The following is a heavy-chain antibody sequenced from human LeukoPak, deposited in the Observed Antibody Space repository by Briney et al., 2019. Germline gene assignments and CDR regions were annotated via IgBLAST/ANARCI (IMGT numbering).Heavy chain of an antibody. Sequence: GESLKISCQDSGNTFTTYWIGWVRQMPGKGLEWMGIIYPSDSDTRYSPSFQGQVTFSADKSISTAYLQWSRLKASDTAMYYCARLPTVTGYIDYWGQGTLVTVSS. CDR1: GNTFTTYW. V-gene: IGHV5-51*01. D-gene: IGHD3-9*01. CDR2: IYPSDSDT. J-gene: IGHJ4*02. CDR3: ARLPTVTGYIDY.